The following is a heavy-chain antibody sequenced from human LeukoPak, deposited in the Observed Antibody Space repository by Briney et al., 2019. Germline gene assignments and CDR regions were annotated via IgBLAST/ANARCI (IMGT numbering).Heavy chain of an antibody. V-gene: IGHV4-4*07. CDR1: RGPISNYY. Sequence: SETLSLTCTVCRGPISNYYWSWIRQPAGKGLEWIGLIYTSGSTNYNPSLKGRVTMSVDTSKNQFSLKLSSVTAADTAVYYCARVQRGDTFDIWGKGTMVTVSS. J-gene: IGHJ3*02. CDR2: IYTSGST. CDR3: ARVQRGDTFDI.